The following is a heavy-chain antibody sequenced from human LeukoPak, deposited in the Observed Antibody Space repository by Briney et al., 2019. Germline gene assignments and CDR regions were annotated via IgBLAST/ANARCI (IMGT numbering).Heavy chain of an antibody. CDR2: VDSSGNT. J-gene: IGHJ3*01. CDR3: ARQFLVGSTFHAFDL. V-gene: IGHV4-4*07. CDR1: VVSMIGYY. D-gene: IGHD1-26*01. Sequence: PSETLSLTCSVSVVSMIGYYWSWLRQSAGNRVEWIGHVDSSGNTNYNPSLESRVTMSVDTSKKQFSLKLTSVTAADMAVYFCARQFLVGSTFHAFDLWGQGTRVTVSS.